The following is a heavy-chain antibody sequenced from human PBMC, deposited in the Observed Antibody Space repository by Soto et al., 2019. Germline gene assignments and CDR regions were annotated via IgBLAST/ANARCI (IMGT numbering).Heavy chain of an antibody. J-gene: IGHJ2*01. V-gene: IGHV4-34*01. CDR1: GGSFSGYY. Sequence: QVQLQQWGAGPLRPLETLSLTCGVSGGSFSGYYWAWIRQSPGKGLEWIGEINDRGPINYNPSLMSRVSISVDTSKNHYSLNLRSVTAADTAVYYCARESHDILTGPPWVWYFDLWGRGTLVTVSS. CDR3: ARESHDILTGPPWVWYFDL. D-gene: IGHD3-9*01. CDR2: INDRGPI.